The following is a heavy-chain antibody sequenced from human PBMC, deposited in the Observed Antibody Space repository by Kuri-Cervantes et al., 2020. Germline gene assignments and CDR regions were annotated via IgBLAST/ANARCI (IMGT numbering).Heavy chain of an antibody. V-gene: IGHV3-30*04. D-gene: IGHD6-19*01. J-gene: IGHJ4*02. CDR1: GFTFSSYA. Sequence: GESLKISCAAFGFTFSSYAMHWVRQAPGKGLEWVAVISYDGSNKYYADSVKDRFTISRDNSKNTLYLQMNSLRAEDTAVYYCARGRYSSGWRPSYYFDYWGQGTLVTVSS. CDR3: ARGRYSSGWRPSYYFDY. CDR2: ISYDGSNK.